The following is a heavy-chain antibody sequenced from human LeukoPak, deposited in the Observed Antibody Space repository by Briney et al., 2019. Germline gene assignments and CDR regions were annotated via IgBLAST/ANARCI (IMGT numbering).Heavy chain of an antibody. D-gene: IGHD4-17*01. Sequence: SVKVSCKASGGTFSSYAISWVRQAPGQGLEWMGRIIPILGIANYAQKFQGRVTITADKSTSTAYMELSSLRSEDTAVYYCARGAPSYYGDYAASDYWGQGTLVTVSS. V-gene: IGHV1-69*04. CDR3: ARGAPSYYGDYAASDY. CDR1: GGTFSSYA. J-gene: IGHJ4*02. CDR2: IIPILGIA.